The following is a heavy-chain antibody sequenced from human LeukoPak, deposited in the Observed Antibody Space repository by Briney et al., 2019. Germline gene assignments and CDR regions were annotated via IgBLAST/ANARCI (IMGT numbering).Heavy chain of an antibody. D-gene: IGHD3-22*01. CDR2: YDPDDDRT. Sequence: GASVKVSCKVSGYTLTDLSIHWVRQAPGKGLEWMGGYDPDDDRTIYAQKFQGRVTMTRDTSISTAYMELSRLRSDDTAVYYCARVGYYYDSSGQFDYWGQGTLVTVSS. V-gene: IGHV1-24*01. CDR3: ARVGYYYDSSGQFDY. CDR1: GYTLTDLS. J-gene: IGHJ4*02.